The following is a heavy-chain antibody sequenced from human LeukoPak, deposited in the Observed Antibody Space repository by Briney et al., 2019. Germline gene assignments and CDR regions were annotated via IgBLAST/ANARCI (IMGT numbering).Heavy chain of an antibody. CDR3: ASTIVVVPSGAFDI. CDR2: INPNSGGT. V-gene: IGHV1-2*02. CDR1: GYTFTGYY. D-gene: IGHD2-2*01. Sequence: ASVTVSCKASGYTFTGYYMHWVRQAPGQGLEWMGWINPNSGGTNYAQKFQGRVTMTRDTSISTAYMELSRLRSDDTAVYYCASTIVVVPSGAFDIWGQGTMVTVSS. J-gene: IGHJ3*02.